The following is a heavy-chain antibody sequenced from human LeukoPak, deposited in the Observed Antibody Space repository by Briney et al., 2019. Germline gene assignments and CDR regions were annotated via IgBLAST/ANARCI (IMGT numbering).Heavy chain of an antibody. Sequence: PGGSLRLSCAASGFTFSDYYMSWIRQAPGKGREWVSYISSSSSYTNYADSVKGRFTISRDNAKNSLYLQMNSLRAEDTAVYYCARGSECSGGSCYPVGYYYYYGMDVWGKGTTVTVSS. CDR1: GFTFSDYY. V-gene: IGHV3-11*06. CDR2: ISSSSSYT. D-gene: IGHD2-15*01. CDR3: ARGSECSGGSCYPVGYYYYYGMDV. J-gene: IGHJ6*04.